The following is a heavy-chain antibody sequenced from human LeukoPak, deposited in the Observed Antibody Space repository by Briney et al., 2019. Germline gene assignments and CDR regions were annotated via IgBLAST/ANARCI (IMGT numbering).Heavy chain of an antibody. CDR1: GFTFSSDA. J-gene: IGHJ4*02. Sequence: GGSLRLSCAASGFTFSSDAMSWVRQAPGKGLEWVSAISGSGGSTYYADSVKGRFTISRDNSKNTLYLQMNSLRAEDTAVYYCAKGKTYYDFWSGYYITYFDYWGQGTLVTVSS. V-gene: IGHV3-23*01. CDR3: AKGKTYYDFWSGYYITYFDY. D-gene: IGHD3-3*01. CDR2: ISGSGGST.